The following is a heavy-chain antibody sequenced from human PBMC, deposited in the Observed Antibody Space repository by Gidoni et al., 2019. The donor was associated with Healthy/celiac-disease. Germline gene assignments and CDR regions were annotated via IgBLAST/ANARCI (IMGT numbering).Heavy chain of an antibody. CDR2: NYTSGST. J-gene: IGHJ6*02. D-gene: IGHD6-13*01. V-gene: IGHV4-61*02. CDR1: GAPLSSGSYY. CDR3: ARGGSSSWYGMDV. Sequence: QVQLQESGPGLVTPSQTLSLTCTVSGAPLSSGSYYWSWIRQPAGKVLEWIGRNYTSGSTNYNPSLKSRVTISVDTSKSKFSLKMSSVTAADTAVYYCARGGSSSWYGMDVWGQGTTVTVSS.